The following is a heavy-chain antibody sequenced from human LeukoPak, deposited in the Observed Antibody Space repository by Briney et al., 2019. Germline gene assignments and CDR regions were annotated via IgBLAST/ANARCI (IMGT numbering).Heavy chain of an antibody. CDR2: ISGSGGST. V-gene: IGHV3-23*01. Sequence: PGRSLRLSCAASGFTFSSYAMSWVRQAPGKGLEWVSAISGSGGSTYYADSVKGRFTISRDNSKNTLYLQMNSLRAEDTAVYYRAKDCKALWTSDYWGQGTLVTVSS. D-gene: IGHD2/OR15-2a*01. CDR1: GFTFSSYA. J-gene: IGHJ4*02. CDR3: AKDCKALWTSDY.